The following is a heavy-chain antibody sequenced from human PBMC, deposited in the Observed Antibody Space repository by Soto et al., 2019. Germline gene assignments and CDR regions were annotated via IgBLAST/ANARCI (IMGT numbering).Heavy chain of an antibody. V-gene: IGHV1-8*02. D-gene: IGHD5-18*01. CDR2: MNPGSGDT. CDR3: ARMESFGSLNWFDP. CDR1: GYTFTNND. Sequence: QVQLVPSGAEVKKPGASVKVSCKASGYTFTNNDVSWVRQATGQGLEWMGWMNPGSGDTGYAQKFQGRVTRTGDISIATAYMELNSLPSEDTAIYYCARMESFGSLNWFDPWGQGTLVTVSS. J-gene: IGHJ5*02.